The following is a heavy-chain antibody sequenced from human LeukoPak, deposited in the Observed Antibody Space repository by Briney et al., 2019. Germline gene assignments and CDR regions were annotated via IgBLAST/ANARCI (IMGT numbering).Heavy chain of an antibody. CDR3: ARSSNGWNV. CDR1: GGSFSGYY. J-gene: IGHJ6*04. Sequence: SESLSLTCAVYGGSFSGYYWSWIRQPPGKGLEWIGEINQSGSNSYNPSLKSRVTISVDTSKSQFAEKGSVGTAADRGVYFCARSSNGWNVWGKGATVTVSS. CDR2: INQSGSN. V-gene: IGHV4-34*01. D-gene: IGHD2-8*01.